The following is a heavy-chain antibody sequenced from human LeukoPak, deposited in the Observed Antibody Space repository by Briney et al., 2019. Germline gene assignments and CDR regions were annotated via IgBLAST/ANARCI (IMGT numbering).Heavy chain of an antibody. CDR3: ARGYCSTTSCPCIWFDP. CDR2: IYHSGST. V-gene: IGHV4-38-2*02. CDR1: GYSISSGYY. Sequence: PSETLSLTCTVSGYSISSGYYWGWIRQPPGKGLEWIGSIYHSGSTYYNPSLKSRVTISVDTSKNQFSLKLNSVTAADTAVYYCARGYCSTTSCPCIWFDPWGQGTLVTVSS. J-gene: IGHJ5*02. D-gene: IGHD2-2*01.